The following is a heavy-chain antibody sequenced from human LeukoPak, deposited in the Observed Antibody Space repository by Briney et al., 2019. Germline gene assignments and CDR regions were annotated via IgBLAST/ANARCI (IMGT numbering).Heavy chain of an antibody. Sequence: GGSLRLSCAASGFTFSSYAMHWVRQAPGKGLEWVAVISYDGSNKYYADSVKGRFTISRDNSKNTLYLQMNSLRAEDTAVYYCARVGEDWYFDLWGRGTLVTVSS. CDR3: ARVGEDWYFDL. V-gene: IGHV3-30*04. J-gene: IGHJ2*01. CDR1: GFTFSSYA. CDR2: ISYDGSNK.